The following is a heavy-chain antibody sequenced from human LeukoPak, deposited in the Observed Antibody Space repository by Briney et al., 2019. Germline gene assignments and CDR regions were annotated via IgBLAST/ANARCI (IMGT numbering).Heavy chain of an antibody. CDR1: GFTFTNYV. V-gene: IGHV3-30*04. Sequence: GGSLTLSCAASGFTFTNYVMHWVRQAPGKGLEWVAIISYDGTNKYYADSVKGRFTISRDNSKNTLYLQMNSLRAEDTAVYYCARGTDGSGSYYYNYYGMDVWGQGTTVTVSS. J-gene: IGHJ6*02. CDR2: ISYDGTNK. CDR3: ARGTDGSGSYYYNYYGMDV. D-gene: IGHD3-10*01.